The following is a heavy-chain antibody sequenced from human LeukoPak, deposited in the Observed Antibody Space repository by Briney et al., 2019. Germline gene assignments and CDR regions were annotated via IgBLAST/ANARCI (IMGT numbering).Heavy chain of an antibody. CDR1: GGSISSYY. CDR2: IYYSGST. J-gene: IGHJ3*02. Sequence: PSETLSLTCTVSGGSISSYYWSWIRQPPGKGLEWIGYIYYSGSTNYNPSLKSRVTISVDTSKNQFSLKLSSVTAADTAVYYCAGLLTNSVWGSYRPGAFDIWGQGTMVTVSS. D-gene: IGHD3-16*02. V-gene: IGHV4-59*08. CDR3: AGLLTNSVWGSYRPGAFDI.